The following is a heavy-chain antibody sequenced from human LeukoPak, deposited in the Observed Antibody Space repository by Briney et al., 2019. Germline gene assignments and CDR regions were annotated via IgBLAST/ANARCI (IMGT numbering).Heavy chain of an antibody. V-gene: IGHV3-48*01. J-gene: IGHJ6*03. CDR2: ISSSSSTI. CDR3: ASSMWELRFYMDV. Sequence: GGSLRLSCAASGFTFSNAWMSWVRQAPGKGLEWVSYISSSSSTIYYADSVKGRFTISRDNAKNSLYLQMNSLRAEDTAVYYCASSMWELRFYMDVWGKGTTVTVSS. CDR1: GFTFSNAW. D-gene: IGHD1-26*01.